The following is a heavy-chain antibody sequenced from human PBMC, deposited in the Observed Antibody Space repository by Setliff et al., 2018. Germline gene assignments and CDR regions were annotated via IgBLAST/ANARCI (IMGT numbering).Heavy chain of an antibody. V-gene: IGHV1-3*01. J-gene: IGHJ6*03. CDR2: INAGNGDT. Sequence: ASVKVSCKASGYTFANYGLHWVRQAPGQRLEWMGWINAGNGDTKFSQKFQDTITMTADTSASTAYMELSSLRSEDTAVYYCVREGVDSRSSTDYRYYMDVWGKGTTVTVSS. CDR3: VREGVDSRSSTDYRYYMDV. CDR1: GYTFANYG. D-gene: IGHD3-22*01.